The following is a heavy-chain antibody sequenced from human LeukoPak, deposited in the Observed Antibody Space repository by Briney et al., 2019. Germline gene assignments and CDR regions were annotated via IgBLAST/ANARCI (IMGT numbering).Heavy chain of an antibody. J-gene: IGHJ3*02. Sequence: GGSLRLSCAASGLTFSSYNMNWVRQAPGKGLEWVSFISSSSNYIYYTDSVKGRFTISRDNAKNSLFLQMNSLRAEDTALYYCAKDFHRLGEFDAFDIWGQGTMVTVSS. CDR2: ISSSSNYI. V-gene: IGHV3-21*04. CDR1: GLTFSSYN. D-gene: IGHD3-16*01. CDR3: AKDFHRLGEFDAFDI.